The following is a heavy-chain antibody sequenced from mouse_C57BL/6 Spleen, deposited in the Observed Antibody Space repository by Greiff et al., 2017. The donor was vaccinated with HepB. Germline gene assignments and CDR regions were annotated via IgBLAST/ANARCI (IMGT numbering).Heavy chain of an antibody. V-gene: IGHV14-4*01. CDR3: TTTTRYGSNY. D-gene: IGHD1-1*01. Sequence: EVQLQQPGAELVKPGASVKLSCTASGFNIKDDYMHWVKQRPEQGLEWIGWIDPENGDTEYASKFQGKATITADTSSNTAYLQLSSLTSEDTAVYYCTTTTRYGSNYWGQGTTLTVSS. CDR2: IDPENGDT. J-gene: IGHJ2*01. CDR1: GFNIKDDY.